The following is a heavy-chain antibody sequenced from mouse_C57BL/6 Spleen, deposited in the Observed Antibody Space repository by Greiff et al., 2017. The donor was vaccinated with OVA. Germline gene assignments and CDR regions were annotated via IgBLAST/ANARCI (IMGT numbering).Heavy chain of an antibody. D-gene: IGHD1-1*01. CDR1: GYTFTDYY. Sequence: EVQLQQSGPELVKPGASVKISCKASGYTFTDYYMNWVKQSHGKSLEWIGDINPNNGGTSYNQKFKGKATLTVDKSSSTAYMELRSLTSEDSAVYYCARGGITTVVARRYFDVWGTGTTVTVSS. J-gene: IGHJ1*03. CDR3: ARGGITTVVARRYFDV. V-gene: IGHV1-26*01. CDR2: INPNNGGT.